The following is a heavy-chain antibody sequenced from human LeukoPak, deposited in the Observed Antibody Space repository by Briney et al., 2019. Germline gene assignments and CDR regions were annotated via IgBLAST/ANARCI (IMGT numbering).Heavy chain of an antibody. D-gene: IGHD2-2*02. CDR1: GSSFTNYW. V-gene: IGHV5-51*01. CDR2: IYPGDSHT. CDR3: ARGPYAYTSSATLGSYNWFDP. J-gene: IGHJ5*02. Sequence: GESLEISGQGSGSSFTNYWIGWVRQLPGKGLGWMGIIYPGDSHTRYSPSFQDQFTISVDNSISTAYLQWSSLKASDTAIYYCARGPYAYTSSATLGSYNWFDPWGQGSLVTVSS.